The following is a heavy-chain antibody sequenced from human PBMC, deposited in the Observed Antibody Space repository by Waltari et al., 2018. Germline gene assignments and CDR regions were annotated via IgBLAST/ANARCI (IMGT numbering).Heavy chain of an antibody. CDR1: GFTFSSYA. CDR2: ISYDGRNK. Sequence: QVQLVESGGGVVQPGRSLRLSCAASGFTFSSYAIHWVREAPGKWLEWVAVISYDGRNKYYPDSVKGRFTISRDNSKNTLYLQMNSLRAEDTAVYYCARVVDVDTAMVVVDGMDVWGQGTTVTVSS. D-gene: IGHD5-18*01. J-gene: IGHJ6*02. V-gene: IGHV3-30*01. CDR3: ARVVDVDTAMVVVDGMDV.